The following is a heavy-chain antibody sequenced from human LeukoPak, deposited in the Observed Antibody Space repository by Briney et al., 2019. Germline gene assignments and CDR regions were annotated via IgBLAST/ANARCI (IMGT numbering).Heavy chain of an antibody. CDR3: AKDRDIVVVPAAISD. J-gene: IGHJ4*02. V-gene: IGHV3-30*18. D-gene: IGHD2-2*02. CDR1: GFTFSSYG. Sequence: GGSLRLSCAASGFTFSSYGMHWVRQAPGKGLEWVAVISYDGSSKYYADSVKGRFTISRDNSKNTLYLQMNSLRAEDTAVYYCAKDRDIVVVPAAISDWGQGTLVTVSS. CDR2: ISYDGSSK.